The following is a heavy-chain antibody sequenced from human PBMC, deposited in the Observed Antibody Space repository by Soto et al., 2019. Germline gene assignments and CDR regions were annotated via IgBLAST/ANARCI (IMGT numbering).Heavy chain of an antibody. D-gene: IGHD2-15*01. J-gene: IGHJ6*02. Sequence: GEPLKIPCKGSGYSFTSHWTIRLRQITGKRQEWMGIIYPGDSDTRYSPSFQGQVTISADKSISTAYLQWSSLKASDTAMYYCARLGTHPYGSRVESVYYYGMDVWGQGTTVTVSS. V-gene: IGHV5-51*01. CDR1: GYSFTSHW. CDR3: ARLGTHPYGSRVESVYYYGMDV. CDR2: IYPGDSDT.